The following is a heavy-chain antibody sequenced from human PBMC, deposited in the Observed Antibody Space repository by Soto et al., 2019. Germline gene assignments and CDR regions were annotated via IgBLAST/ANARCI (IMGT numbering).Heavy chain of an antibody. V-gene: IGHV1-46*01. D-gene: IGHD3-9*01. Sequence: ASVKVSCKASGYTFTSYYMHWVRQAPGQGLEWMGIINPSGGSTSYAQKFQGRVTMTRDTSTSTVYMELSSLRSEDTAVYYCARQSSYDVLTGGGYGMDVWGQGTTVTVSS. CDR2: INPSGGST. CDR1: GYTFTSYY. J-gene: IGHJ6*02. CDR3: ARQSSYDVLTGGGYGMDV.